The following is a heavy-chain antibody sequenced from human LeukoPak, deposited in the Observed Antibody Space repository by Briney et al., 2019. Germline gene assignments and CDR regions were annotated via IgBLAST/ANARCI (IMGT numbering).Heavy chain of an antibody. D-gene: IGHD3-22*01. V-gene: IGHV3-15*01. J-gene: IGHJ4*02. CDR3: TTTYYFDSSGYSSYY. CDR2: IKSKPAGGTI. CDR1: GFTFSNAW. Sequence: GGSLRLSCAGSGFTFSNAWMTWVRQAPGKGLEWVGRIKSKPAGGTIDYAAPVKGRFTISRDDSKNTVYLQMNSLNTEDTAVYYCTTTYYFDSSGYSSYYWGQGTLVTVSS.